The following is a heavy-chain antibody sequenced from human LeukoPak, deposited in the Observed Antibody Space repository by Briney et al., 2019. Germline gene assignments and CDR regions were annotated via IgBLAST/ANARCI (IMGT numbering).Heavy chain of an antibody. CDR3: AKYLAHSSGWLLDAFDI. CDR1: GFTFSGYG. J-gene: IGHJ3*02. Sequence: GGSLRLSCAASGFTFSGYGMHWVRQAPGKGLEWVAVISYDGSNRYYADSVKGRFIISRDNSKNTLYVQMNSLRAEDTAVYYCAKYLAHSSGWLLDAFDIWGQGTMVTVSS. CDR2: ISYDGSNR. D-gene: IGHD6-19*01. V-gene: IGHV3-30*18.